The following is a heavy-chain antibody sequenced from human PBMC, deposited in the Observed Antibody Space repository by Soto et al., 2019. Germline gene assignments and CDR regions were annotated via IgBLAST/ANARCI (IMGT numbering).Heavy chain of an antibody. J-gene: IGHJ5*01. CDR3: AKDGVGWVKTVSDFDS. CDR1: GFTFSSFA. V-gene: IGHV3-23*01. CDR2: ISVSGDTT. Sequence: EVQLLESGGGLVQSGGSLRLSCAASGFTFSSFAMNWVRQAPGKGLEWVSTISVSGDTTTYADSVKGRFTISRDNSMDTLYLQMNNLRAEDTGVYLCAKDGVGWVKTVSDFDSWGQGTRVTVSS. D-gene: IGHD4-4*01.